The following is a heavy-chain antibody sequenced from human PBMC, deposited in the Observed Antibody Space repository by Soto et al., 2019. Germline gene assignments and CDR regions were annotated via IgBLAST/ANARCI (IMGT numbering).Heavy chain of an antibody. CDR3: ARGDTAMVLPYYFDY. V-gene: IGHV3-21*01. CDR2: ISSSSSYI. Sequence: EVQLVESGGGLVKPGGSLRLSCAASGFTFSSYSMNWVRQAPGKGLEWVSSISSSSSYIYYADSVKGRFTISRDNAKNSLYLQMNSLRAKDTAVYYCARGDTAMVLPYYFDYWGQGTLVTVSS. CDR1: GFTFSSYS. D-gene: IGHD5-18*01. J-gene: IGHJ4*02.